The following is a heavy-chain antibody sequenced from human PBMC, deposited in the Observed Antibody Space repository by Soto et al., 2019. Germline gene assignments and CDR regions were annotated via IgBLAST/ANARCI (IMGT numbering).Heavy chain of an antibody. CDR2: IYYSGST. D-gene: IGHD1-20*01. J-gene: IGHJ4*02. V-gene: IGHV4-39*01. Sequence: PSETLSLTCTVSGGSISSSSYYWGWIRQPPGKGLEWIGSIYYSGSTYYNPSLKSRVTISVDTSKNQFSLKLSSVTAADTAVYYCATLPAITILTDYWGQGTLVTVSS. CDR1: GGSISSSSYY. CDR3: ATLPAITILTDY.